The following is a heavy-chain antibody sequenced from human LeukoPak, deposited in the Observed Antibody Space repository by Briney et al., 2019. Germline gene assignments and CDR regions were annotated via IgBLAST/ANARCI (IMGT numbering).Heavy chain of an antibody. V-gene: IGHV3-11*06. CDR3: EREGRVYSCGSFDY. J-gene: IGHJ4*02. CDR1: GFTFSDYY. Sequence: GGSLRLSCSASGFTFSDYYMSWIRQAPGKGLEWVSYFSSSSSYTNYADSVKGRFTISRDNAKNSLYLQMNSLRAEDTAVYYGEREGRVYSCGSFDYWGQGTLVTVSS. D-gene: IGHD5-18*01. CDR2: FSSSSSYT.